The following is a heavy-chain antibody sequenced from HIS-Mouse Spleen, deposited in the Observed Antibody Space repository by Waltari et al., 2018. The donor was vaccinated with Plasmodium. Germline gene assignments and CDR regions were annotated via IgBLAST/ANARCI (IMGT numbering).Heavy chain of an antibody. CDR3: ARESSSSWYFDY. Sequence: EVQLVESGGGLVKPGGSLRLSCAASGFTFSRYSMNWVRQAPGKGLEWVSSISSSSSYINDADSVKGRFTNSRDNAKNSLYLQMNSLRAEDTAVYYCARESSSSWYFDYWGQGTLVTVSS. CDR1: GFTFSRYS. J-gene: IGHJ4*02. CDR2: ISSSSSYI. D-gene: IGHD6-13*01. V-gene: IGHV3-21*01.